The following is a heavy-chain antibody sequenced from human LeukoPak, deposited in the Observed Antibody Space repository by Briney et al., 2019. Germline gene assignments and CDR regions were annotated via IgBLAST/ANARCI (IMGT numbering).Heavy chain of an antibody. CDR2: IYHSGST. CDR1: GYSISSGYY. J-gene: IGHJ4*02. V-gene: IGHV4-38-2*01. Sequence: PSETLSLTCAVSGYSISSGYYWGWIWQPPGKGLEWIGSIYHSGSTYYNPSLKSRVTISVDTSKNQFSLKLSSVTAADTAVYYCASAYYDILTGYFDYWGQGTLVTVSS. D-gene: IGHD3-9*01. CDR3: ASAYYDILTGYFDY.